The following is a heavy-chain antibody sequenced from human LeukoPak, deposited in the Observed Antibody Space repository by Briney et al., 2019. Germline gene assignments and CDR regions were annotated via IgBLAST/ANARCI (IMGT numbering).Heavy chain of an antibody. CDR3: ARDPVYGSGTF. J-gene: IGHJ4*02. V-gene: IGHV4-30-4*01. CDR2: IYYSGTT. D-gene: IGHD3-10*01. CDR1: GGSISTGDYY. Sequence: TSQTLSLTCTVAGGSISTGDYYWSWIRQPPGKGLEWIGYIYYSGTTYYNPSLKGRNSFSMQTSKNQFSLNLRSVTAADTAVYYCARDPVYGSGTFWGQGTLVTVSS.